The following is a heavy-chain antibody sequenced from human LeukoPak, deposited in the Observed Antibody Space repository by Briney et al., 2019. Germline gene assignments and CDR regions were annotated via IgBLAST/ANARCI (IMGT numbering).Heavy chain of an antibody. D-gene: IGHD1-26*01. CDR3: AREWKVGGLTLGFDC. V-gene: IGHV3-53*01. CDR1: GVTVDITY. CDR2: IYTGGNT. J-gene: IGHJ4*02. Sequence: GGFPSLSGAASGVTVDITYLIWGRQDPAEGLEWVSTIYTGGNTYYADSVKGRFTISRDNSKGTLYLQVNSLRAEDTAIYYCAREWKVGGLTLGFDCWGQGTLVTVSS.